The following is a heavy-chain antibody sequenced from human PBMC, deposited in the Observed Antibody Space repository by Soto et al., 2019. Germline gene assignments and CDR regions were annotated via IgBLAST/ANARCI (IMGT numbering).Heavy chain of an antibody. CDR1: GGTFSSYA. D-gene: IGHD1-26*01. CDR3: AVSGSRYLYFDY. J-gene: IGHJ4*02. Sequence: ASVKVSCKASGGTFSSYAISWVRQAPGQGLEWMGGIIPIFGTANYAQKFQGRVTITADESTSTAYMELSSLRSEDTAVYYCAVSGSRYLYFDYWGQGTLVTVSS. CDR2: IIPIFGTA. V-gene: IGHV1-69*13.